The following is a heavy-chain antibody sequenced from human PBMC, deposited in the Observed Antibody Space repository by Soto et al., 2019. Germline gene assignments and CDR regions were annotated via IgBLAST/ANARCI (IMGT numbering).Heavy chain of an antibody. D-gene: IGHD2-15*01. CDR3: ARYCSGVNCFQGFGS. Sequence: PSETLSLTCDVSGGSISVSSYYWGWIRQPPGKGLEWIGNIYYTGITHYNPSLESRVTISVDTSKNHFSLKLTSVTAADTAVYYCARYCSGVNCFQGFGSWGQGPLVTVS. CDR1: GGSISVSSYY. V-gene: IGHV4-39*02. J-gene: IGHJ4*02. CDR2: IYYTGIT.